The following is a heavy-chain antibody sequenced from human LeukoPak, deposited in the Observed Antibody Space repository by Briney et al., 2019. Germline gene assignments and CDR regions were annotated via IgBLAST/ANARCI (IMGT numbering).Heavy chain of an antibody. CDR2: ISGSGGST. V-gene: IGHV3-23*01. J-gene: IGHJ6*03. D-gene: IGHD6-19*01. CDR1: GFTFSSYA. CDR3: AKDRVAVAGTGRADYYYYYMDV. Sequence: PGGSLRLSCAASGFTFSSYAMSWVRQAPGEGLEWVSAISGSGGSTYYADSVKGRFTISRDNSKNTLYLQMNSLRAEDTAVYYCAKDRVAVAGTGRADYYYYYMDVWGKGTTVTVSS.